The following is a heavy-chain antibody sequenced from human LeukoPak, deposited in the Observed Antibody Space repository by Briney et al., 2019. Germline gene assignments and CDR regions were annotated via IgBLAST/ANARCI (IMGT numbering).Heavy chain of an antibody. V-gene: IGHV3-7*01. D-gene: IGHD1-26*01. Sequence: GGYLRLSCAASGFTFSSYWMSWVSQAPGKGLEWVANIKQDGREKYYVDSVKGRFTISRDNAKNSLYLQMNSLRAEDTAVYYCARSNRADFDYWCQGTLVTVSS. CDR1: GFTFSSYW. J-gene: IGHJ4*02. CDR3: ARSNRADFDY. CDR2: IKQDGREK.